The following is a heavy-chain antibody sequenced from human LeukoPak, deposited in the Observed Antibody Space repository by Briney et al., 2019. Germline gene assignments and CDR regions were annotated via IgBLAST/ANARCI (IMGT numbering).Heavy chain of an antibody. J-gene: IGHJ6*04. V-gene: IGHV3-48*04. Sequence: GGSLRFSCAASGFTFSSYSMNWVRQAPGKGLEWVSYISSSGSTIYYADSVKGRFTISRDNAKNSLYLQMNSLRAEDTAVYYCAELGITMIGGVWGKGTTVTISS. CDR2: ISSSGSTI. CDR1: GFTFSSYS. D-gene: IGHD3-10*02. CDR3: AELGITMIGGV.